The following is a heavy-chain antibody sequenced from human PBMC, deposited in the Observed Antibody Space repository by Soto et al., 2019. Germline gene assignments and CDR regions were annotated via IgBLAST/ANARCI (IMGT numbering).Heavy chain of an antibody. CDR3: ARGDSTDCSNGVCSFFYYYGMDV. CDR1: GYSFTDYH. D-gene: IGHD2-8*01. J-gene: IGHJ6*02. V-gene: IGHV1-2*04. CDR2: INPKSGGT. Sequence: ASVKVSCKASGYSFTDYHIHWVRQAPGQGLEWLGRINPKSGGTSTAQKFQGWVTMTTDTSISTASMELTRLTSDDTAIYYCARGDSTDCSNGVCSFFYYYGMDVWGQGTTVTVSS.